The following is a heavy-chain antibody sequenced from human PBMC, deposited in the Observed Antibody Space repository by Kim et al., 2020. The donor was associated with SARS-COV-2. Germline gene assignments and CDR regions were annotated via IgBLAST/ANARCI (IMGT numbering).Heavy chain of an antibody. CDR1: GYTFTGYY. D-gene: IGHD3-22*01. CDR3: ASADPLSITMILGTQDAFDI. V-gene: IGHV1-2*02. J-gene: IGHJ3*02. Sequence: ASVKVSCKASGYTFTGYYMHWVRQAPGQGLEWMGWINPNSGGTNYAQKFQGRVTMTRDTSISTAYMELSRLRSDDTAVYYCASADPLSITMILGTQDAFDIWGQGTMVTVSS. CDR2: INPNSGGT.